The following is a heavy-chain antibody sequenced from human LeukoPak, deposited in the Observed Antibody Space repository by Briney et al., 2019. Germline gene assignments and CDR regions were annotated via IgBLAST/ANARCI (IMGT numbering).Heavy chain of an antibody. D-gene: IGHD3-10*01. CDR2: IWHDGSNK. CDR3: ARDSWGIGPTGTMVRGARDLNYYCNGMDV. J-gene: IGHJ6*02. CDR1: GFTFSSYG. V-gene: IGHV3-33*01. Sequence: PGGSLRLSCAASGFTFSSYGMHWVRQAPGKGLEWVAVIWHDGSNKYYADSVKGRFTISRDKSKNTLYLQMNSLRAEDTAVYYCARDSWGIGPTGTMVRGARDLNYYCNGMDVWGQGTTVTVSS.